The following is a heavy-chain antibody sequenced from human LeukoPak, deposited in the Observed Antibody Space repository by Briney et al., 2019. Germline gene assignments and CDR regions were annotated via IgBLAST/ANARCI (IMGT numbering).Heavy chain of an antibody. CDR3: ATGSRFGDKDVDFDY. J-gene: IGHJ4*02. CDR1: GYTFTSYG. D-gene: IGHD3-10*01. V-gene: IGHV1-18*01. Sequence: ASVKVSCKASGYTFTSYGISWVRQAPGQGLEWMGWISAYNGNTNYAQKLQGRVTMTEDTSTDTAYMELSSLRSEGTAVYYCATGSRFGDKDVDFDYWGQGTLVTVSS. CDR2: ISAYNGNT.